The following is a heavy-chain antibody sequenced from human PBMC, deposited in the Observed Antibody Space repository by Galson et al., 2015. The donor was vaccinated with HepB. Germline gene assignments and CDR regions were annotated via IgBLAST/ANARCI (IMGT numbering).Heavy chain of an antibody. CDR2: ISGSGGRT. Sequence: SLRLSCAASGFRFSNYAMSWVRQAPGKGLEWVSVISGSGGRTYYADSVQGQFTISRDNSKDTLYLYMSSLRAEDTAVYYCAETGDITVPPGTLSWGPKTYLVPHYMGVWGKGTTVIVSS. CDR3: AETGDITVPPGTLSWGPKTYLVPHYMGV. J-gene: IGHJ6*03. V-gene: IGHV3-23*01. CDR1: GFRFSNYA. D-gene: IGHD3-10*01.